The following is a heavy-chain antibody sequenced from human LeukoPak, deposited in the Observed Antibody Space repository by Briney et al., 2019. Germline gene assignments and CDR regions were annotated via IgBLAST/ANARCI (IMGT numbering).Heavy chain of an antibody. V-gene: IGHV3-23*01. CDR3: AKDLEGNYYENYDAFDI. Sequence: GGSLRLSCAASGFTFSSYAMSWVRQAPGKGLEWVSAISGSGGSTYFADSVKGRFTISRDNSKNTLYLQVNSLRAEDTAVYYCAKDLEGNYYENYDAFDIWGQGTMVTVSS. J-gene: IGHJ3*02. CDR1: GFTFSSYA. CDR2: ISGSGGST. D-gene: IGHD1-26*01.